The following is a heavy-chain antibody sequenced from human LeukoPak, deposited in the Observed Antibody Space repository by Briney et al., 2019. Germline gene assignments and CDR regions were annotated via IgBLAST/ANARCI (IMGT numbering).Heavy chain of an antibody. J-gene: IGHJ4*02. Sequence: GGSVRLSCAASGFTLNTYAMHWVRQAPGKGLEWVAVISYDGSNKYYADSVKGRFTISRDNSKNTLYLQMNSLRVEDTAVYYCARDPQLLWFGEYFGHFDYWGQGTLVTVSS. D-gene: IGHD3-10*01. CDR2: ISYDGSNK. CDR3: ARDPQLLWFGEYFGHFDY. V-gene: IGHV3-30-3*01. CDR1: GFTLNTYA.